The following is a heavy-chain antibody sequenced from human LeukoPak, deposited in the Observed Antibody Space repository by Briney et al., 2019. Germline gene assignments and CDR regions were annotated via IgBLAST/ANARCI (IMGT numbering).Heavy chain of an antibody. CDR1: GFTVSSNY. V-gene: IGHV3-30*09. CDR2: ISYDGSNK. J-gene: IGHJ4*02. Sequence: PGGSLRLSCAASGFTVSSNYMSWVRQAPGKGLEWVAVISYDGSNKYYADSVKGRFAISRDNSKNTLYLQMNSLRAEDTAVYYCARAGNPMIVVVISDYWGQGTLVTVSS. CDR3: ARAGNPMIVVVISDY. D-gene: IGHD3-22*01.